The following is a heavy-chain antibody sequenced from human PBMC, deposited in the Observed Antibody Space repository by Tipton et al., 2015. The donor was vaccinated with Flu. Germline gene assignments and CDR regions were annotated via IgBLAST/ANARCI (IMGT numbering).Heavy chain of an antibody. V-gene: IGHV1-18*01. CDR3: ARDRLYYDILTGHIQDAFDI. Sequence: QVQLVQSGAEVKKPGASVKVSCKASGYTFMSYGINWVRQAPGQGLEWMGWISAYNDYTNYAQNLQGRVTMTTDTSTSTAYVELRSRRSDDTAVYYWARDRLYYDILTGHIQDAFDIWGQGTMVTVSS. J-gene: IGHJ3*02. CDR2: ISAYNDYT. CDR1: GYTFMSYG. D-gene: IGHD3-9*01.